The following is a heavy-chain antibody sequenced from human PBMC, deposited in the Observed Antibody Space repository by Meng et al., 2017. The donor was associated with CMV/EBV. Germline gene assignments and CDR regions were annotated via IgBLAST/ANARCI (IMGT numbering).Heavy chain of an antibody. CDR1: GFTFSGYW. CDR3: ARSRSGGGWYYFDY. CDR2: IKQDGSEK. D-gene: IGHD6-19*01. J-gene: IGHJ4*02. Sequence: GGSLRLSCAASGFTFSGYWMSWVRQAPGKGLEWVANIKQDGSEKYYVDSVKGRFTISRDNAKNSLYLQMNSLRAEDTAVYYCARSRSGGGWYYFDYWGQGTLVIVSS. V-gene: IGHV3-7*01.